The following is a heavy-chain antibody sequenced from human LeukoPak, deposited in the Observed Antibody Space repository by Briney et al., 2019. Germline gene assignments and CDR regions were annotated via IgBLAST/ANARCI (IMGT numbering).Heavy chain of an antibody. CDR1: GGSISSSSYY. CDR3: ARRSRVSSDY. V-gene: IGHV4-39*01. D-gene: IGHD2-15*01. Sequence: PSETLPLTCTVSGGSISSSSYYWDWIRQPPGKGLEWIGSIYYSGSTYYNPSLKSRVTISVDTSKNQFSLKLSSVTAADTAVYYCARRSRVSSDYWGQGTLVTVSS. J-gene: IGHJ4*02. CDR2: IYYSGST.